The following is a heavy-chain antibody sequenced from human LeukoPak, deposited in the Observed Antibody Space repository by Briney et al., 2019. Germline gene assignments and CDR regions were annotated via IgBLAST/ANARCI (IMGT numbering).Heavy chain of an antibody. V-gene: IGHV4-31*03. Sequence: PSETLSLTCTVSGGSIRSSYYYWGWIRQHPGRGLEWIGFIHSGVSTYYNPSLKSRVTISVDTSQNQFSLKLTSVTAADTAVYYCAIGNGYNSRYFDYWGQGTLVTVSS. J-gene: IGHJ4*02. CDR3: AIGNGYNSRYFDY. D-gene: IGHD5-24*01. CDR2: IHSGVST. CDR1: GGSIRSSYYY.